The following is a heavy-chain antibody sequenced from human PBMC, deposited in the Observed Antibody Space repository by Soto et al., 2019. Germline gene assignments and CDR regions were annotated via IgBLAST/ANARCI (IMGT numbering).Heavy chain of an antibody. CDR3: ARSIRDYVLPGGFDP. V-gene: IGHV1-3*01. J-gene: IGHJ5*02. Sequence: ASVKVSCKASGYTFTSYGMNWVRQAPGRGLEWMGWINPGNGNTKYSQKFQGRVIIERDTSASTAYMELSSLRSDDTAVYYCARSIRDYVLPGGFDPWGQGTLVTVSS. D-gene: IGHD4-17*01. CDR2: INPGNGNT. CDR1: GYTFTSYG.